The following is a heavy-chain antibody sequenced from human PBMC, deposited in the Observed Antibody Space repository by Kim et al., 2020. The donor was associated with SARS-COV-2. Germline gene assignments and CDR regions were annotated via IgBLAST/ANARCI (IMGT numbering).Heavy chain of an antibody. Sequence: SVKVSCKASGGTFSSYAISWVRQAPGQGLEWMGGIIPIFGTANYAQKFQGRVTITADESTSTAYMELSSLRSEDTAVYYCARALPREDDFWSGYYFGWFDPWGQEPWSPSPQ. V-gene: IGHV1-69*13. J-gene: IGHJ5*02. D-gene: IGHD3-3*01. CDR1: GGTFSSYA. CDR3: ARALPREDDFWSGYYFGWFDP. CDR2: IIPIFGTA.